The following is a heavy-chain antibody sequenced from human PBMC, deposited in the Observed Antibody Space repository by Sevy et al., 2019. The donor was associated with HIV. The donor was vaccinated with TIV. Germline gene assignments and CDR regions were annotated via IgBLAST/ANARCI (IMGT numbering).Heavy chain of an antibody. D-gene: IGHD3-16*01. CDR2: ISTGSTTI. Sequence: GGSLRLSCAASGFIFSSYSMNWVRRAPGKGLEWISYISTGSTTIYYADSVKGRFTVSRDNARSSLFLQMNSLRDEDTAVYYCAIDPRDGGDYWGQGPWSPSPQ. V-gene: IGHV3-48*02. CDR3: AIDPRDGGDY. J-gene: IGHJ4*02. CDR1: GFIFSSYS.